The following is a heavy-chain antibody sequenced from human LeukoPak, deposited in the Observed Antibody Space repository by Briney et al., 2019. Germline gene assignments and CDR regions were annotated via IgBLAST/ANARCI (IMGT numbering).Heavy chain of an antibody. D-gene: IGHD2-15*01. V-gene: IGHV3-33*01. CDR1: GFTFSSYG. CDR2: IWYDGSNK. CDR3: ARATGGYYSGGSCYSGYFQH. J-gene: IGHJ1*01. Sequence: GGSLRLSCAASGFTFSSYGVHWVRQAPGKGLEWVAVIWYDGSNKYYADSVKGRFTISRDNSKNTLYLQMNSLRAEDTAVYYCARATGGYYSGGSCYSGYFQHWGQGTLVTVSS.